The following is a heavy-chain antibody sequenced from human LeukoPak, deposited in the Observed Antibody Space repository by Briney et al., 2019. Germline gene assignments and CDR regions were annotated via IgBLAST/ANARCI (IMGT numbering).Heavy chain of an antibody. CDR2: IRYDGSNK. Sequence: PGGSLRLSCAASGFTFSSYDMHWVRQAPGKGLEWVAFIRYDGSNKYYADSVKGRFTISRDNSKTTLFLQMNSLRAEDTAVYYCAKESQLPTPTHYYYYYMDVWGKGTTVTVSS. CDR3: AKESQLPTPTHYYYYYMDV. CDR1: GFTFSSYD. V-gene: IGHV3-30*02. J-gene: IGHJ6*03. D-gene: IGHD1-1*01.